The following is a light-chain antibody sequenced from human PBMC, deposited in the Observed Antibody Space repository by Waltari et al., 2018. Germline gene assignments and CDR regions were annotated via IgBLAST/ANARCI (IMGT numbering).Light chain of an antibody. CDR1: SSNIGAGYP. CDR2: DDK. J-gene: IGLJ2*01. V-gene: IGLV1-40*01. CDR3: QSFDRGLSEYV. Sequence: QSVLTQPPSLSGATGQRVTISCSGRSSNIGAGYPVHWYQQFPGTAPKLIIHDDKDRPSGVPDRFSGSTSGTSATLAITDLQAEDEASYYCQSFDRGLSEYVFGGGTQVTVL.